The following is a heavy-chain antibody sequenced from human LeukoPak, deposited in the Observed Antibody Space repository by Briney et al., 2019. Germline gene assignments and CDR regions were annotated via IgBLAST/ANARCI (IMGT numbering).Heavy chain of an antibody. V-gene: IGHV3-48*03. CDR3: ARGLATTPSDY. D-gene: IGHD5-24*01. CDR1: GFTFSCYE. J-gene: IGHJ4*02. Sequence: GGSLRLSCAASGFTFSCYEMNWVRQAPGKGLEWVSYISSSGSTIYYADSVKGRFTISRDNAKNSLYLQMNSLRAEDTAVYYCARGLATTPSDYWGQGTLVTVSS. CDR2: ISSSGSTI.